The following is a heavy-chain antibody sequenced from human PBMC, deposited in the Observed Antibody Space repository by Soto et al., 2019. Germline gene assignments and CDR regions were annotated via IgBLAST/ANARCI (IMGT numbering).Heavy chain of an antibody. V-gene: IGHV3-7*01. J-gene: IGHJ4*02. CDR3: ARETRANGYFDY. Sequence: EVQLVESGGGLVQTGGSLRLSCAASGFTFSAYWMNWVRQAPGKGLEWVPNIKQAGSEKYYVDSVNGGFIISRDDAENSMVLQVNSLRVEDTAVYYCARETRANGYFDYWGQGTLVTVSS. CDR2: IKQAGSEK. CDR1: GFTFSAYW. D-gene: IGHD1-1*01.